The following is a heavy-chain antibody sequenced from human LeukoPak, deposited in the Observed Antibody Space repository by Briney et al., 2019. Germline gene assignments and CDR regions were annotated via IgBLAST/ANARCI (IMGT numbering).Heavy chain of an antibody. CDR3: TTRPNRGSGWAYYYYYYMDV. J-gene: IGHJ6*03. Sequence: GGSLRLSCAASGFTFSNAWMSWVRQAPGKGLEWVGRIKSKTDGGTTDYAAPVKGRFTISRDDSKNTLYLQMNSLKTEDTAVYYCTTRPNRGSGWAYYYYYYMDVWGKGTTVTVSS. D-gene: IGHD6-19*01. CDR1: GFTFSNAW. V-gene: IGHV3-15*01. CDR2: IKSKTDGGTT.